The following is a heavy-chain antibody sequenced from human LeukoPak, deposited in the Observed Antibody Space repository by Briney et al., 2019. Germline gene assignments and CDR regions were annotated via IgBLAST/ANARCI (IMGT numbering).Heavy chain of an antibody. V-gene: IGHV1-2*02. Sequence: ASVKVSCKASGYTFTGYYMHWVRQAPGQGLEWRGWINPNSGGTNYAQKFQGRVTMTRDTSISTAYMELSRLRSDDTAVYYCARVPSPTAMGFFFDYWGQGTLVTVSS. D-gene: IGHD5-18*01. J-gene: IGHJ4*02. CDR2: INPNSGGT. CDR1: GYTFTGYY. CDR3: ARVPSPTAMGFFFDY.